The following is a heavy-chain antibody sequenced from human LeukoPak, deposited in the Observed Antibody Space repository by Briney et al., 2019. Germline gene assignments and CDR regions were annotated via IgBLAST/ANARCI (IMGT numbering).Heavy chain of an antibody. CDR1: GGSISSYY. V-gene: IGHV4-59*08. CDR3: ARHILLPQWPARTAWFDP. J-gene: IGHJ5*02. CDR2: IYYSGST. D-gene: IGHD6-19*01. Sequence: PSETLSLTCTVSGGSISSYYWSWIRQPPGKGLEWIGYIYYSGSTNYNPSLKSRVTISLDTSKNQFSLKLSSVTAADTAVYYCARHILLPQWPARTAWFDPWGQGTLVTVSS.